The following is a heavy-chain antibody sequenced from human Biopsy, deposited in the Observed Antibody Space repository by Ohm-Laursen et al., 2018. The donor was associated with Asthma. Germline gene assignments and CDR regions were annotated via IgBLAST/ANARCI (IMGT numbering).Heavy chain of an antibody. J-gene: IGHJ6*02. CDR2: ISHSGST. CDR1: GGSISSGGY. CDR3: ARAQAAQYYYGMDV. D-gene: IGHD6-6*01. Sequence: PSETLSLTCAVSGGSISSGGYWTWIRQPPGKGLEWIGYISHSGSTYFNPSLKSRVTISLDRTKSQFSLKLSSVTAADTALYYCARAQAAQYYYGMDVWGQGTTVIVS. V-gene: IGHV4-30-2*01.